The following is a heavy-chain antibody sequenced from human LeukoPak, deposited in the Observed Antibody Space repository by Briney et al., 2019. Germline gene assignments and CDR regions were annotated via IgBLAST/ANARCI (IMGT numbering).Heavy chain of an antibody. D-gene: IGHD3-9*01. CDR3: ARGPYYDILTGYPLGAFDI. J-gene: IGHJ3*02. CDR2: IIPIFGTA. V-gene: IGHV1-69*13. CDR1: GGTFSSYA. Sequence: EASVKVSCKASGGTFSSYAISWVRQAPGQGLEWMGGIIPIFGTANYAQKFQGRVTITADESTSTAYMELSSLRSEDTAVYYCARGPYYDILTGYPLGAFDIWGQGTMVTVSS.